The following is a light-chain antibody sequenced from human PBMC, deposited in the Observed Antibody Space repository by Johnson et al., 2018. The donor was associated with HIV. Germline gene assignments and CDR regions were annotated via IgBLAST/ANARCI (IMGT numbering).Light chain of an antibody. Sequence: QAVLTQPPSVSAAPGQKVTISCSGSSSNIGNNYVSWYKQLPGTAPKLLIYDNNKRPSGIPDRFSGSKSGTSATLGITGLQTGDEADYYCETWDSSLSGYYVFGTGTKLTVL. J-gene: IGLJ1*01. CDR1: SSNIGNNY. CDR3: ETWDSSLSGYYV. V-gene: IGLV1-51*01. CDR2: DNN.